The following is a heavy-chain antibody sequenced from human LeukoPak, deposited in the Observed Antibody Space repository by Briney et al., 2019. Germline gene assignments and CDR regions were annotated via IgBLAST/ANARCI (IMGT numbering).Heavy chain of an antibody. J-gene: IGHJ6*02. D-gene: IGHD4-23*01. CDR1: GFTVSSNY. CDR3: ARADYGGNPYYYGMAV. V-gene: IGHV3-66*01. Sequence: GGSLRLSCAGSGFTVSSNYMSWVRQAPGKGLEWVSVIYSGGTTYYADSVKGRFIISRDNSRNTTYLQMNSLRAEDTAVYYCARADYGGNPYYYGMAVWGQGTTVTVSS. CDR2: IYSGGTT.